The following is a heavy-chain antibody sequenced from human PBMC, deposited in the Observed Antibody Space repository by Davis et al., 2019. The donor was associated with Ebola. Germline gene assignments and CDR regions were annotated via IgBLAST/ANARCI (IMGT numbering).Heavy chain of an antibody. CDR2: IRSKANSYAT. Sequence: PGGSLRLSCAASGFTFSGSAMHWVRQASGKGLEWVGRIRSKANSYATAYAASVKGRFTISRDDSKKILYLHMNSLRAEDTAVYYCAKDHSDFGDVYGMWAPYGMHVWGHGTTVTVSS. CDR3: AKDHSDFGDVYGMWAPYGMHV. D-gene: IGHD4-17*01. CDR1: GFTFSGSA. V-gene: IGHV3-73*01. J-gene: IGHJ6*02.